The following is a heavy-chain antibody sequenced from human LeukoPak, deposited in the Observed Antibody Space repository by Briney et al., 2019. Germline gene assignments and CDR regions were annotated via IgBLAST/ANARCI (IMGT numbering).Heavy chain of an antibody. D-gene: IGHD4-17*01. CDR1: GFTFSNYF. Sequence: GWSLRLSCAASGFTFSNYFMHWVRQAPGKGLVWVSLINSDGSSTNYADSEKGRFTIYRDNAKNTLYLQMNSRRAQDTAVYYCARAYGDAFDVWGQGTMVTVSS. CDR2: INSDGSST. V-gene: IGHV3-74*01. CDR3: ARAYGDAFDV. J-gene: IGHJ3*01.